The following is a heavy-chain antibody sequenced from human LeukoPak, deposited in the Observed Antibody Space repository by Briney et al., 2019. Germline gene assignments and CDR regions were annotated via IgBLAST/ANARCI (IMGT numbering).Heavy chain of an antibody. CDR2: ISWNSGSI. CDR1: GFTFDDYA. Sequence: PGRSLRLSCAASGFTFDDYAMHWVRQAPGKGLEWVSGISWNSGSIGYADSVKGRFTISRDNSENTLFLQMNSLRAEDTALYFCARDFHYFFDYCGQGTLVTVPS. CDR3: ARDFHYFFDY. J-gene: IGHJ4*02. V-gene: IGHV3-9*01. D-gene: IGHD3-9*01.